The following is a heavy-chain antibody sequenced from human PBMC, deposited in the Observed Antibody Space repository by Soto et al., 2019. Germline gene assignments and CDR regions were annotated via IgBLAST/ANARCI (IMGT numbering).Heavy chain of an antibody. CDR3: ARRTATGGSYFDY. CDR1: GGSISSSSYY. CDR2: IYYSGST. J-gene: IGHJ4*02. Sequence: XTLSLTCTVSGGSISSSSYYWGWIRQPPGKGLEWIGSIYYSGSTYYNPSLKSRVTISVDTSKKQFSLKLSSVTAADTAVYYCARRTATGGSYFDYWGQGTLGTVS. V-gene: IGHV4-39*01. D-gene: IGHD1-26*01.